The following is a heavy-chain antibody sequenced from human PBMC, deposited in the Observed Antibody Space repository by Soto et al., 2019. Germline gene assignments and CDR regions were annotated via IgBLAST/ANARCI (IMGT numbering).Heavy chain of an antibody. Sequence: QVHLQESGPGLVKASGTLSLTCAVSSGSISSNNWWRWVRQPPGKGLECIGEIYHSGTTNYNPSLKGRVTSSVDPSKSQFSLNLNSVTAAVSAVYYCATGGSYCSTTGCLYWYLDLWGRGTLVSVSS. D-gene: IGHD2-2*01. CDR2: IYHSGTT. V-gene: IGHV4-4*02. CDR3: ATGGSYCSTTGCLYWYLDL. CDR1: SGSISSNNW. J-gene: IGHJ2*01.